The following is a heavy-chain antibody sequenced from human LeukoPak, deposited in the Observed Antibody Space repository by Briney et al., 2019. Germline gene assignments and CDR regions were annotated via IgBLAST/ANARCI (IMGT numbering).Heavy chain of an antibody. V-gene: IGHV4-4*07. Sequence: PSETLSLTCTVSGGSISTNYWTWIRQPAGRRLEWIGRVSASGNTRYNPSLESRVTMSVDTSKNQFSLSLTSVTAADTGVYFCATGLAGNYDFNCFDPWGQGTLVTVSS. CDR3: ATGLAGNYDFNCFDP. J-gene: IGHJ5*02. D-gene: IGHD1-7*01. CDR2: VSASGNT. CDR1: GGSISTNY.